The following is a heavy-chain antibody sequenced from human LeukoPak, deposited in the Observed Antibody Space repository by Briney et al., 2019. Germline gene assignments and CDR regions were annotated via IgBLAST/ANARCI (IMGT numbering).Heavy chain of an antibody. Sequence: AGGSLRLSCAASGFTFSSYAMSWVRQAPGKGLEWVSAISGSGGSTYYADSVKGRFTISRDNSKNTLYLQMNSLRAEDTAVYYCAKDISRRQWLETLGGYYFDYWGQGTLVTVSS. D-gene: IGHD6-19*01. V-gene: IGHV3-23*01. J-gene: IGHJ4*02. CDR2: ISGSGGST. CDR3: AKDISRRQWLETLGGYYFDY. CDR1: GFTFSSYA.